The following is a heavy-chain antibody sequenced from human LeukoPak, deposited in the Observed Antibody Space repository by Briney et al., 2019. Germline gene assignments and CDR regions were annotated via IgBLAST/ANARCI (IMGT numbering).Heavy chain of an antibody. CDR2: INPNSGGK. CDR3: ARNRRNLGYCSSTSCYTGGWFDP. Sequence: ASVKVSCKASGYTFTGYYMHWARQPPEQGLEWMGWINPNSGGKTYAQKFQGRVTMTRDTSISTAYMALSRLRSDDTAVYYCARNRRNLGYCSSTSCYTGGWFDPWGQGTLVTVSS. J-gene: IGHJ5*02. CDR1: GYTFTGYY. D-gene: IGHD2-2*02. V-gene: IGHV1-2*02.